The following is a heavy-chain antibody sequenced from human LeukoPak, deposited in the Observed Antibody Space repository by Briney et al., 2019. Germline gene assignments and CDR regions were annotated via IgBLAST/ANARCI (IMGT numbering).Heavy chain of an antibody. Sequence: GRTLRLSCAASGFTFSSYGMHWVRQPPGKGLEWVAVISYDGSNKYYADSVKGRFTISRDNSKNTLYLQMNSLRAEDTAMYYCAKEGIADYYVFRRYYFDYWGEGTLVTVSS. V-gene: IGHV3-30*18. J-gene: IGHJ4*02. CDR3: AKEGIADYYVFRRYYFDY. CDR2: ISYDGSNK. CDR1: GFTFSSYG. D-gene: IGHD3-10*02.